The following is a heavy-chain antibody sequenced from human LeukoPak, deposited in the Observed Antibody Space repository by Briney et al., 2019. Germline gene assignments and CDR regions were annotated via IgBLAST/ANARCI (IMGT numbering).Heavy chain of an antibody. V-gene: IGHV4-39*01. D-gene: IGHD3-10*01. J-gene: IGHJ6*03. CDR2: IYYSGST. CDR3: ARQGNYYGSGSYYNGYYYYMDV. CDR1: GGSISSSSYY. Sequence: PSETLSLTCTVSGGSISSSSYYWGWICQPPGKGLEWIGSIYYSGSTYYNPSLKSRFTISVDTSKNQFSLKLSSVTAADTAVYYCARQGNYYGSGSYYNGYYYYMDVWGKGTTVTVSS.